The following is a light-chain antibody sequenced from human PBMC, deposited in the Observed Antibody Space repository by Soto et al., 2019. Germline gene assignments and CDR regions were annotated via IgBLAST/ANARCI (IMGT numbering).Light chain of an antibody. CDR2: AAS. CDR1: QSISSY. CDR3: QQSYSTPIFT. Sequence: DIQMTQSPSSLSASVGDRVTITCRASQSISSYLNWYQQKPGKAPKLLIYAASSLQSGVPSRFSGSGSGTDFTLTISSLKPEDFATNYCQQSYSTPIFTFGPGTKVAIK. V-gene: IGKV1-39*01. J-gene: IGKJ3*01.